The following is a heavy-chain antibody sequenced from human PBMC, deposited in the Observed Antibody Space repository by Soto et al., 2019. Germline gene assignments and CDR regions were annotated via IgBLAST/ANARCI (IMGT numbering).Heavy chain of an antibody. CDR1: GGSISYTNW. CDR3: ASHSSSSSIDY. CDR2: IYHSGST. V-gene: IGHV4-4*02. Sequence: PSETLSLTCAVSGGSISYTNWWSWVRQPPGKGLEWIGEIYHSGSTNYNPSLKSRVTISVDKSKNQFSLKLSSVTAADTAVYYCASHSSSSSIDYWGQGTLVTVSS. D-gene: IGHD6-6*01. J-gene: IGHJ4*02.